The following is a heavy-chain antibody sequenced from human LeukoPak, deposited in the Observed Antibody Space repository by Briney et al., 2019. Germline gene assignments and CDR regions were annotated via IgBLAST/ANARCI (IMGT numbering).Heavy chain of an antibody. J-gene: IGHJ6*03. CDR3: AREGIGIAAAGSVYMDV. CDR1: GYTFTSYA. V-gene: IGHV7-4-1*02. Sequence: GASVKVSCKASGYTFTSYAMNWVRQAPGQGLEWMGWINTNTGNPTYAQGFTGRFVFSLDTSVSTAYLQISSLKAEDTAVYYCAREGIGIAAAGSVYMDVWGKGTTVTVSS. CDR2: INTNTGNP. D-gene: IGHD6-13*01.